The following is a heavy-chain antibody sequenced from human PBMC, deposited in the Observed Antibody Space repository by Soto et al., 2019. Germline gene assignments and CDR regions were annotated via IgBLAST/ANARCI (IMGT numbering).Heavy chain of an antibody. Sequence: SVKVSCKASGGTFSSYAISWVRQAPGQGLEWMGGIIPIFGTANYAQKFQGRVTITADESTSTGYMELSRLRSEDTAVYYCASEGRVAATLNKYQWFEDWGQGILVSV. CDR1: GGTFSSYA. CDR3: ASEGRVAATLNKYQWFED. D-gene: IGHD2-15*01. J-gene: IGHJ5*02. V-gene: IGHV1-69*13. CDR2: IIPIFGTA.